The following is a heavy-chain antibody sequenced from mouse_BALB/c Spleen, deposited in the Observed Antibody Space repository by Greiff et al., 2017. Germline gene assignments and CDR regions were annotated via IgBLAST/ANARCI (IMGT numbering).Heavy chain of an antibody. D-gene: IGHD3-1*01. V-gene: IGHV5-17*02. J-gene: IGHJ4*01. CDR3: ARLGYGAMDY. CDR1: GFTFSSFG. Sequence: EVKLVESGGGLVQPGGSRKLSCAASGFTFSSFGMHWVRQAPEKGLEWVAYISSGSSTIYYADTVKGRFTISRDNPKNTLFLQITSLRSEDTAMYYCARLGYGAMDYWGQGTSVTVSS. CDR2: ISSGSSTI.